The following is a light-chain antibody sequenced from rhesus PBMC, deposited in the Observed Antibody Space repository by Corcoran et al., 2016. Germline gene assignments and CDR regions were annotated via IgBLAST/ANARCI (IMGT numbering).Light chain of an antibody. Sequence: EIVMTQSPATLALSTGERATLSCRASQSVSSYLAWYQQKPGQAPRLLLYGAASRATGIPDSVSVSGSGTDFTLPLSSLEPEDFAFYYCQETSNLWAFGQVTKVAIK. J-gene: IGKJ1*01. CDR1: QSVSSY. CDR3: QETSNLWA. V-gene: IGKV3-31*02. CDR2: GAA.